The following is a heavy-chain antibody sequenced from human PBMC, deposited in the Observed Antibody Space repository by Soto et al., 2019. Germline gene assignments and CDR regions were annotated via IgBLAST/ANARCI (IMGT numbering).Heavy chain of an antibody. CDR1: GFTFSSYT. D-gene: IGHD7-27*01. CDR2: ISNDGSKT. V-gene: IGHV3-30-3*02. CDR3: AKDHPFQPGDLGAAFDY. J-gene: IGHJ4*02. Sequence: QVQLVESGGGVVQPGRSLRLSCVASGFTFSSYTMQWVRQAPGRGLEWVAVISNDGSKTHFADSVKGRFSISRDNSKNTLHLQMDSLRAEDTAVYHRAKDHPFQPGDLGAAFDYWGQGTRVTVSS.